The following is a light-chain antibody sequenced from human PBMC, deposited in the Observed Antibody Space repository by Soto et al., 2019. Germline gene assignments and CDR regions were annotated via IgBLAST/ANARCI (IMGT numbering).Light chain of an antibody. CDR1: SSDVGSYNL. J-gene: IGLJ2*01. Sequence: QSALTQPASVSGSPGQSITLSCTGTSSDVGSYNLVSWYQQHPGKAPKLMIYEGSKRPSGVSKRFSGSKSGNTASLTISGLQAEDEADYYCCSYAGSSTHVVFGGGTKLTVL. CDR2: EGS. CDR3: CSYAGSSTHVV. V-gene: IGLV2-23*01.